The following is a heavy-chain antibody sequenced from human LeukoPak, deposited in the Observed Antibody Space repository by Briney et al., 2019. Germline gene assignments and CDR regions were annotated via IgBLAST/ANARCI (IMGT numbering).Heavy chain of an antibody. CDR2: TRNKANSYTT. CDR1: GFTFSDHY. CDR3: AKSHLPNAYSGTYYCDY. J-gene: IGHJ4*02. Sequence: GGSLRLSCAASGFTFSDHYMDWVRQAPGKGLERVGRTRNKANSYTTEYAASVKGRFTIYRDNSKNPLYLQMNSLRPEDTAVYYCAKSHLPNAYSGTYYCDYWGQGTLVTVSS. V-gene: IGHV3-72*01. D-gene: IGHD1-26*01.